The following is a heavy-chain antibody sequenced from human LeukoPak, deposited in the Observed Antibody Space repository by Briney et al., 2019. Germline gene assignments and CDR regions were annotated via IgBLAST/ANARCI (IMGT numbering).Heavy chain of an antibody. CDR3: AKDGGGPRNDGSGSYYHYYFDY. CDR1: GFTFSSYA. J-gene: IGHJ4*02. V-gene: IGHV3-23*01. Sequence: GGSLRLSCAASGFTFSSYAMSWVRQAPGKGLEWVSAISGSGGSTYYADSVKGRFTISRDNSKNTLYLQMNSLRAEDTAVYYCAKDGGGPRNDGSGSYYHYYFDYWGQGTLVTVSS. D-gene: IGHD3-10*01. CDR2: ISGSGGST.